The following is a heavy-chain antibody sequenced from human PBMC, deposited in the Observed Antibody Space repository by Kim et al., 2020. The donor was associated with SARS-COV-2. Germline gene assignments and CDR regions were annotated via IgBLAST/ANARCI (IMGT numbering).Heavy chain of an antibody. CDR2: IYYSGST. V-gene: IGHV4-39*01. CDR3: AGLGGSYFYFDY. Sequence: SETLSLTCTVSGGSISSSSYYWGWIRQPPGKGLGWIGSIYYSGSTYYNPSLKSRVTISVDTSKNQFSLKLSSVTAADTAVYYCAGLGGSYFYFDYWGQGTLVTVSS. CDR1: GGSISSSSYY. D-gene: IGHD1-26*01. J-gene: IGHJ4*02.